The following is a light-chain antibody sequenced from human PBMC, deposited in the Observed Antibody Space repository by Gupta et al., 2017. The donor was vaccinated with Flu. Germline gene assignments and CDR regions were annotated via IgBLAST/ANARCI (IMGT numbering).Light chain of an antibody. CDR2: AAS. J-gene: IGKJ3*01. CDR3: QQASSCPPCT. CDR1: QDISRW. Sequence: DIQLTQSPSSVSASVGDRVTITCRASQDISRWLVWYQQKPGKAPKLLIYAASSLQSGVPSRFSGSGFGTDFTLTISSRQPEDSATYYCQQASSCPPCTFGHGTKVDIK. V-gene: IGKV1-12*01.